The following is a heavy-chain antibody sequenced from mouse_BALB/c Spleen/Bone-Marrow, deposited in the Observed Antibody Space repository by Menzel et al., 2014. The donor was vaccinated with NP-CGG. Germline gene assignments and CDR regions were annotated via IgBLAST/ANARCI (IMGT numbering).Heavy chain of an antibody. CDR3: ARYGSFDY. Sequence: VQLQQPGPGLVKPSQSLFLTCSVTGYSITSGYYWNWIRQFPGNKLEWMGYISYDGSKNYNPSLKNRISITRDTSKNQFLLKLNSVTTEDTATYYCARYGSFDYWGQGTTLTVSS. J-gene: IGHJ2*01. V-gene: IGHV3-6*02. CDR1: GYSITSGYY. CDR2: ISYDGSK. D-gene: IGHD2-10*02.